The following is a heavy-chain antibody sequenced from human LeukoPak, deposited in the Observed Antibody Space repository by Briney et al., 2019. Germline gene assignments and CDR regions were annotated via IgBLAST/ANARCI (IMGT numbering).Heavy chain of an antibody. D-gene: IGHD3-3*01. CDR2: ISSSSSTI. Sequence: GGSLRLSCAASGFTFSCYSMNWVRQAPGKGLEWVSYISSSSSTIYYADSVKGRFTISRDNAKNSLYLQMNSLRAEDTAVYYCARLYYDFWSGIQYYYYMDVWGKGTTVTVSS. CDR1: GFTFSCYS. J-gene: IGHJ6*03. CDR3: ARLYYDFWSGIQYYYYMDV. V-gene: IGHV3-48*01.